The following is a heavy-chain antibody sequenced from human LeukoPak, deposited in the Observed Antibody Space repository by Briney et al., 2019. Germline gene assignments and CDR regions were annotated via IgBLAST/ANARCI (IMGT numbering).Heavy chain of an antibody. J-gene: IGHJ4*02. V-gene: IGHV3-23*01. Sequence: GGSLRLSCAASGFTFSSYGMSWVRQAPGKGLEWVSAISGSGGSTYYADSVKGRFTISRDNSRNTLYLQMNSLRAEDTAVYFCAKYRSPYGSVLIDYWGQGTLVTVSS. CDR1: GFTFSSYG. CDR3: AKYRSPYGSVLIDY. D-gene: IGHD3-10*01. CDR2: ISGSGGST.